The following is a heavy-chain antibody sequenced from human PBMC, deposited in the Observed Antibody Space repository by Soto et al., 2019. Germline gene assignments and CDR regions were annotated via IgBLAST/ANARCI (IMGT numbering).Heavy chain of an antibody. D-gene: IGHD4-17*01. CDR2: ISGSGGST. Sequence: PGGSLRLSCAASGFTFSSYAMSWVRQAPGKGLEWVSAISGSGGSTYYADSVRGRFTISRDNSKNTLYLQMNSLRAEDTAVYYCAKDLIPPPHYGGFDYWGQGTLVTVSS. CDR1: GFTFSSYA. V-gene: IGHV3-23*01. J-gene: IGHJ4*02. CDR3: AKDLIPPPHYGGFDY.